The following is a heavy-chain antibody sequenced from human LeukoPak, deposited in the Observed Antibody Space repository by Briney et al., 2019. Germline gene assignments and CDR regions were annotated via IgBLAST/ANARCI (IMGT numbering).Heavy chain of an antibody. CDR1: GFTVSSNY. J-gene: IGHJ4*02. V-gene: IGHV3-53*04. CDR2: IYSGGST. D-gene: IGHD4-17*01. Sequence: GGSLRLSCAASGFTVSSNYMSWVRQAPGRGLEWVSVIYSGGSTYYADSVKGRFTISRHNSKNTLYLQMNSLRADDTAVYYCARVLHDYGDYVFDYWGQGTLVTVSS. CDR3: ARVLHDYGDYVFDY.